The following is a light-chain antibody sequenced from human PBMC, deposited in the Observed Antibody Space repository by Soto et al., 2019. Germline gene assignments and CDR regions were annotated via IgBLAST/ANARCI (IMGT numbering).Light chain of an antibody. J-gene: IGLJ2*01. CDR2: DSD. V-gene: IGLV1-51*01. CDR3: GAWDGSLSVVL. Sequence: QSVLTQPPSVSAAPGQKVTISCSGSSANIGGNYVSWYQHSPGTAPKLVIYDSDKRPSEFPDRFSGSKSGTSATLDITGLQTGDEADYYCGAWDGSLSVVLFGGGTKVTVL. CDR1: SANIGGNY.